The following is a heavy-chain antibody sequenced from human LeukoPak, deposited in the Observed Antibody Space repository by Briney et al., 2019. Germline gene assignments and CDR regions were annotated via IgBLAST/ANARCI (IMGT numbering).Heavy chain of an antibody. J-gene: IGHJ1*01. CDR3: ATNGWYCLDH. V-gene: IGHV4-4*02. D-gene: IGHD6-19*01. Sequence: PSETLSLTCAVSGGSISSDNWWSWVRQPPGKGLEWIGEIYHSGSTNYNPSLQSRVTISVDKSSNHFSLRLTSVTAADTAVYYCATNGWYCLDHWGQGALVTVSS. CDR2: IYHSGST. CDR1: GGSISSDNW.